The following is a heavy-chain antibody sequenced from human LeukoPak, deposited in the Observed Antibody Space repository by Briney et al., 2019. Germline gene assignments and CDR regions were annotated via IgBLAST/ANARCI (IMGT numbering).Heavy chain of an antibody. Sequence: PGGSLRLSCAASGFTFSNYAMSWVRQAPGKGLEWVSAISGGGSTTYSADSVKGRFTISRDNSKNMLYLLMNSLRAEDTAVYYCAKEIPPQGGFDIWGQGTMVTVSS. CDR2: ISGGGSTT. J-gene: IGHJ3*02. CDR1: GFTFSNYA. CDR3: AKEIPPQGGFDI. D-gene: IGHD3-16*01. V-gene: IGHV3-23*01.